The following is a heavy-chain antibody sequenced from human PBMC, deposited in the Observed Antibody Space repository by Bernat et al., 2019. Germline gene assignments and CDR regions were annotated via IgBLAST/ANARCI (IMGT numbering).Heavy chain of an antibody. V-gene: IGHV4-39*01. CDR1: GGSISSSSYY. J-gene: IGHJ4*02. Sequence: QLQLQESGPGLVKPSETLSLTCTVSGGSISSSSYYWGWIRQPPGKGLEWIGSIYYSGSTYYNPSLKSRVTISVDTSKNQFSLKLGSVTAADTAVYYCARQVLEQQLVYYFDYWGQGTLVTVSS. D-gene: IGHD6-13*01. CDR2: IYYSGST. CDR3: ARQVLEQQLVYYFDY.